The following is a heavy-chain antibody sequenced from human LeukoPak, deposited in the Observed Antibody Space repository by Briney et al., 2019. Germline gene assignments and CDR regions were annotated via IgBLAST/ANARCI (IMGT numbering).Heavy chain of an antibody. V-gene: IGHV4-4*02. Sequence: SETLSLTCAVSGGSISSSNWWSWVRQPPGKGLEWIGEIYHSGSTNYNPSLKSRVTISVDKSKNQFSLKLSSVTAADTAVYYCAAVGRDGYNLSADCWGQGTLVTVSS. J-gene: IGHJ4*02. CDR3: AAVGRDGYNLSADC. CDR1: GGSISSSNW. CDR2: IYHSGST. D-gene: IGHD5-24*01.